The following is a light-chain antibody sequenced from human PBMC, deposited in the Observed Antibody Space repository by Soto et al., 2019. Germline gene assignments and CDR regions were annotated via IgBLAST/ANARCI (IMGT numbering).Light chain of an antibody. CDR3: QQYINRST. V-gene: IGKV1-5*03. Sequence: DIQMTQSPSTLSASVGDRVTITCRASQSISTWLAWYQQKPGKAPKLLIYKASSLESGVPSRFSGSGSGTEFTLIISSLQPDDFATYYCQQYINRSTFGQGTKVDIK. J-gene: IGKJ1*01. CDR2: KAS. CDR1: QSISTW.